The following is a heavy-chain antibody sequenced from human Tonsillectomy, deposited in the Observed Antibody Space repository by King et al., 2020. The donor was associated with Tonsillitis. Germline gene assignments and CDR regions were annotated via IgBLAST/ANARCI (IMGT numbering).Heavy chain of an antibody. Sequence: DVQLVESGGGFVKPGGSLRLSCEGSGFTFSNAWMSWVRHAPGKGLEWVGRIKSKIDGGATDYAAPVKGRFTISRDDLENTVSLQMSGLTTEDSAVYYCTTAPHYYGSGSSLADYWGRGTRVTVSS. CDR2: IKSKIDGGAT. CDR1: GFTFSNAW. D-gene: IGHD3-10*01. V-gene: IGHV3-15*01. CDR3: TTAPHYYGSGSSLADY. J-gene: IGHJ4*02.